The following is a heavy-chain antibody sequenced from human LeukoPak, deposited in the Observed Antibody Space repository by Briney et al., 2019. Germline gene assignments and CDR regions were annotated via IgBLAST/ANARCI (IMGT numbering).Heavy chain of an antibody. CDR1: GFTFSSYW. Sequence: GGSLRLSCAASGFTFSSYWMTWVRQAPGKGLEWVATIKQDGSEKYYVDSVKGRFTISRDNAKNSLYLQMNSLRAEDTAVYYCARDHLSGSYYRDSWGQGTLVTVS. J-gene: IGHJ4*02. D-gene: IGHD1-26*01. CDR2: IKQDGSEK. V-gene: IGHV3-7*04. CDR3: ARDHLSGSYYRDS.